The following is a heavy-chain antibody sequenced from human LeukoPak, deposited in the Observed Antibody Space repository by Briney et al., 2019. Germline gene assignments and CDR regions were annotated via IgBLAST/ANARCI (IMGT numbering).Heavy chain of an antibody. CDR3: AREDPLVAARGLDY. CDR1: GGPISSYF. CDR2: IYTSGTT. J-gene: IGHJ4*02. V-gene: IGHV4-4*07. Sequence: SETLSLTCTVSGGPISSYFWYWIRQPAGKGLEWIGRIYTSGTTNYNTTLKSRLTMSIDTSKNQFSLRLSSVTAADTAVYYCAREDPLVAARGLDYWGQGTLVTVSS. D-gene: IGHD2-15*01.